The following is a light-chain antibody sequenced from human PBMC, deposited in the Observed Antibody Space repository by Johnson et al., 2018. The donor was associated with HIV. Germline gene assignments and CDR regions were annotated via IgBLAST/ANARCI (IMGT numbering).Light chain of an antibody. CDR2: DNN. V-gene: IGLV1-51*01. Sequence: QSILTQPPSVSAAPGQRVTISCSGSSSNIGNNYVSWYQHLPGTAPKLLIYDNNKRPSGIPDRFSGSKSGTSATLGITGLQTGDEADYYCGTWDSSLSAGGANYVFGTGTKVTVL. J-gene: IGLJ1*01. CDR3: GTWDSSLSAGGANYV. CDR1: SSNIGNNY.